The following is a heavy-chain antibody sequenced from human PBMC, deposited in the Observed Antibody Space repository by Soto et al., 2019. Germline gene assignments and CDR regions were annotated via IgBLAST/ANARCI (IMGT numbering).Heavy chain of an antibody. Sequence: ASVKVSCKVSGYTLTELSMHWVRQAPGKGLEWMGGFDPEDGETIYAQKFQGRVTMTEDTSTDTAYMELSSLRSEDTAVYYCATDRGSGSYFGYYYGMDVWGKGTTVTVSS. J-gene: IGHJ6*04. V-gene: IGHV1-24*01. CDR2: FDPEDGET. CDR3: ATDRGSGSYFGYYYGMDV. CDR1: GYTLTELS. D-gene: IGHD3-10*01.